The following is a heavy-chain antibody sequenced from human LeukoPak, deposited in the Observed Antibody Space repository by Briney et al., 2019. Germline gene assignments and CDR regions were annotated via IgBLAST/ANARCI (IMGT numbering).Heavy chain of an antibody. CDR2: IYYSGTT. CDR3: ARVREDTAMAFDY. Sequence: PSETLSLTCTVSGGSISSYYWSWIRQPPGKGLEWIGYIYYSGTTNYNPSLKSRVTISVDTSKNQFSLKLSSVTAADTAVYYCARVREDTAMAFDYWGQGTLVTVSS. J-gene: IGHJ4*02. CDR1: GGSISSYY. D-gene: IGHD5-18*01. V-gene: IGHV4-59*08.